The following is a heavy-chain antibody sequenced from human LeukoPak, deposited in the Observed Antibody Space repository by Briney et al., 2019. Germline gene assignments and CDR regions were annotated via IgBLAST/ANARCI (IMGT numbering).Heavy chain of an antibody. Sequence: SETLSLTCAVYGGSGGSFSDYYWTWIRQPPGTGLEWIGEINDSGRTTYNPSLKSRVTMSVDTTKNQFSVRLSSVTAADTAVYYCAKRIVGIDDAFDIWGQGTMVTVSS. CDR1: GGSGGSFSDYY. J-gene: IGHJ3*02. D-gene: IGHD1-26*01. CDR3: AKRIVGIDDAFDI. V-gene: IGHV4-34*01. CDR2: INDSGRT.